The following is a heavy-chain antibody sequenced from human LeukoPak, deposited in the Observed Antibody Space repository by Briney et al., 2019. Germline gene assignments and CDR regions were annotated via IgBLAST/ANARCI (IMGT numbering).Heavy chain of an antibody. CDR1: GGSFSGYY. D-gene: IGHD3-10*01. Sequence: SETLSLTCAVYGGSFSGYYWSWIRQPPGKGLEWIGEINHSGSTNYNPSLKSRVTISVDTSKNQFSLKLSSVTAADTAVYYCARLNGEDAFDIWGQGTMVTVSS. V-gene: IGHV4-34*01. J-gene: IGHJ3*02. CDR3: ARLNGEDAFDI. CDR2: INHSGST.